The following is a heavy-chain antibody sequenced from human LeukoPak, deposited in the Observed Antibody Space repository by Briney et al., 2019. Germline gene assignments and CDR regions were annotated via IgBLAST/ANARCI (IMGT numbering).Heavy chain of an antibody. J-gene: IGHJ6*03. V-gene: IGHV3-48*03. D-gene: IGHD3-10*01. CDR1: GFTFSSYE. CDR2: ISSSGSTI. Sequence: QPGGSLRLSCAASGFTFSSYEMNWVRQAPGKGLEWVSYISSSGSTIYYADSVKGRFTISRDNAKNSLYLQMNSLRAEDTAVYYCARGRFGDHYMDVWGKGTTVTISS. CDR3: ARGRFGDHYMDV.